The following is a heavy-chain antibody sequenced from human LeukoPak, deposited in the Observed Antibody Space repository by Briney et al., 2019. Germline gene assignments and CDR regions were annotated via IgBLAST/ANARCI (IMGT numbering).Heavy chain of an antibody. CDR1: GFTFSSYS. CDR3: ARDSYSSGWDLDY. V-gene: IGHV3-21*01. CDR2: ISSSSSYI. Sequence: GGSLRLSCAASGFTFSSYSMNWVRQAPGKGLEWVSSISSSSSYIYYADSVKGRFTISRDNAKNSLYLQMNSLRAEDTAVYYCARDSYSSGWDLDYWGQGTLVTVSS. D-gene: IGHD6-19*01. J-gene: IGHJ4*02.